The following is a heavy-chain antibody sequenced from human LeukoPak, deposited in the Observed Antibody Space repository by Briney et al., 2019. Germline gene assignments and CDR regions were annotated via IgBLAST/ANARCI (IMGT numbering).Heavy chain of an antibody. CDR3: AKTALYSGYDYGGDY. D-gene: IGHD5-12*01. J-gene: IGHJ4*02. CDR1: GFTFSTSW. V-gene: IGHV3-7*01. CDR2: INPDGSRI. Sequence: GGSLRLSCAASGFTFSTSWMTWVRQAPGKGLDWLGNINPDGSRINYVDPVKGRFTFSRDNAKNSLFLQMNSLRAEDTAVYYCAKTALYSGYDYGGDYWGQGTLVTVSS.